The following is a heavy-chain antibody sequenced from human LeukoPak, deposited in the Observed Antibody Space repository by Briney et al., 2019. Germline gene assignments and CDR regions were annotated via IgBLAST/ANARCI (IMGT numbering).Heavy chain of an antibody. CDR3: AKRGVGTSNAYFDY. CDR2: ISGSGSST. J-gene: IGHJ4*02. Sequence: PGGSLRLSCAASGFIFSSYAMSWVRQAPGKGLEWVSVISGSGSSTYYADSVKGRFTISRDNSKNTLYLQMNSLKTEDTAVYYCAKRGVGTSNAYFDYWGQGTLVTVSS. V-gene: IGHV3-23*01. CDR1: GFIFSSYA. D-gene: IGHD1-26*01.